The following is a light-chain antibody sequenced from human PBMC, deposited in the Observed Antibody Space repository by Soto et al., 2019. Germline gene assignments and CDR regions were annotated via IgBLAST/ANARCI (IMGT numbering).Light chain of an antibody. Sequence: QSALTQPASVSGSPGQSITISCTGTSSDVGGYKFVSWYQQHPGKAPKLMIYDVTNRPSGVSNRFSGSKSGNTASLTISGLQAEDEADYYCSSYTSRSTVVFGGGTRSPS. J-gene: IGLJ2*01. CDR2: DVT. CDR1: SSDVGGYKF. CDR3: SSYTSRSTVV. V-gene: IGLV2-14*01.